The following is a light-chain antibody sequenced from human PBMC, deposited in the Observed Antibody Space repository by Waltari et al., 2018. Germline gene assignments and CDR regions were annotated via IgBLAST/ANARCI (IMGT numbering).Light chain of an antibody. CDR3: QAWDSSTDYV. CDR1: KLGEKY. J-gene: IGLJ1*01. V-gene: IGLV3-1*01. Sequence: SYELTQPPSVSVSTGQTASIPSPGDKLGEKYSCWYQQKPGQSTALVIYQDSKRPSGIPERFSGSNSENTATLTISGTQAMDEADYYCQAWDSSTDYVFGTGTKVTVL. CDR2: QDS.